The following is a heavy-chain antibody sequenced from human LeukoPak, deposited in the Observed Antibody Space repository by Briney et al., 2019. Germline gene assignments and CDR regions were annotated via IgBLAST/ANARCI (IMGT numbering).Heavy chain of an antibody. J-gene: IGHJ4*02. CDR2: LKGTGEK. Sequence: PGGSLRLSCVASGFSFSSYDMSWVRQTPARGLEWVLSLKGTGEKYYTDSVKCRFTLSTEASRNRVYIQFNNLRVDDTGVYYCASARWLSNADAVWWSQGTVVTVSS. CDR3: ASARWLSNADAVW. CDR1: GFSFSSYD. D-gene: IGHD1-1*01. V-gene: IGHV3-23*01.